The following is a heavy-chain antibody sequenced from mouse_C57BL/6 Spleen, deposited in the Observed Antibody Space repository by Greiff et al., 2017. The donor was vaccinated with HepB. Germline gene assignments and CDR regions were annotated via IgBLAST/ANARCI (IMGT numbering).Heavy chain of an antibody. V-gene: IGHV1-81*01. CDR1: GYTFTSYG. Sequence: QVQLQQSGAELARPGASVKLSCKASGYTFTSYGISWVKQRTGQGLEWIGEIYPRSGNTYYNEKFKGKATLTADKSSSTAYMELRSLTAEDSAVYFCSRGELGRYFDYWGQGTTLTVSS. D-gene: IGHD4-1*01. CDR2: IYPRSGNT. J-gene: IGHJ2*01. CDR3: SRGELGRYFDY.